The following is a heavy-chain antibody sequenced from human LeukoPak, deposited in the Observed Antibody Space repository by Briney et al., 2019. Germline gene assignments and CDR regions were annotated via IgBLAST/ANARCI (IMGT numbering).Heavy chain of an antibody. CDR2: IYTSGST. CDR1: GGSISSGSYY. D-gene: IGHD3-10*01. CDR3: ATSGFGELFSYYYYYMDV. V-gene: IGHV4-61*02. Sequence: PSETLSLTCTVSGGSISSGSYYWSWIRQPAGKGLEWIGRIYTSGSTNYNPSLKSRVTMSVDTSKNQFSLKLSSVTAADTAVYYCATSGFGELFSYYYYYMDVWGKGTTVTISS. J-gene: IGHJ6*03.